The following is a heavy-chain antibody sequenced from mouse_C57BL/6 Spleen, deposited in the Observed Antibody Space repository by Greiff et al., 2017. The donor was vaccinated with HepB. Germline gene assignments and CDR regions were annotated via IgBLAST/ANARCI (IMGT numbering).Heavy chain of an antibody. CDR2: IDPSDSYT. Sequence: QVQLQQPGAELVMPGASVKLSCKASGYTFTSYWMHWVKQRPGQGLEWIGEIDPSDSYTNYNQKFKGKSTLTVDKSSSTAYMQLSSLTSEDSAVYYCARRMYYGSPIDYWGQGTTLTVSS. J-gene: IGHJ2*01. CDR3: ARRMYYGSPIDY. CDR1: GYTFTSYW. D-gene: IGHD1-1*01. V-gene: IGHV1-69*01.